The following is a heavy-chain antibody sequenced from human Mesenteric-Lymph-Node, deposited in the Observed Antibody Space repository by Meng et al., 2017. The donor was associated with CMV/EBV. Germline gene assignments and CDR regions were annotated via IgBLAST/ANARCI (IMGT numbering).Heavy chain of an antibody. CDR1: GFTFSSYA. J-gene: IGHJ4*02. D-gene: IGHD6-13*01. V-gene: IGHV3-48*03. CDR3: ARDFGRSSSWSRRTYYFDS. Sequence: GESLKISCAASGFTFSSYAMHWVRQAPGKGLEWVSYISGSGSSMFYADSVRGRFTISRDNAKNSLYLQMNSLRAEDTAIYYCARDFGRSSSWSRRTYYFDSWGQGTLVTVSS. CDR2: ISGSGSSM.